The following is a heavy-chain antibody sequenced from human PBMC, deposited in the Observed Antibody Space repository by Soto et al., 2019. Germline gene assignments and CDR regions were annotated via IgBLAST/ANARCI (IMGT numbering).Heavy chain of an antibody. D-gene: IGHD5-18*01. CDR2: ISYDGSNK. CDR1: GFTFSSYA. CDR3: ARAGAAMVAPFDY. J-gene: IGHJ4*02. Sequence: QVQLVESGGGVVQPGRSLRLSCAASGFTFSSYAMHWVRQAPGKGLEWVAVISYDGSNKYYADSVKGRFTISRDNSKNTLYLQMNSLRAEDTAVYYCARAGAAMVAPFDYWGQGTLVTVSS. V-gene: IGHV3-30-3*01.